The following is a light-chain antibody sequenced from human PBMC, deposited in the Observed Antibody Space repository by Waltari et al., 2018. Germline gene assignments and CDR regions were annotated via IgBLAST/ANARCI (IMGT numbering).Light chain of an antibody. CDR3: YSTDSSGNHRV. CDR2: EDS. Sequence: SYELPQPPSVSVSPGQTARITRSGDALPKKSPHWYQQKSGQAPVLVIYEDSKRPSGIPERFSGSSSGTMATLTISGAQVEDEADYYCYSTDSSGNHRVFGGGTKLTVL. CDR1: ALPKKS. V-gene: IGLV3-10*01. J-gene: IGLJ3*02.